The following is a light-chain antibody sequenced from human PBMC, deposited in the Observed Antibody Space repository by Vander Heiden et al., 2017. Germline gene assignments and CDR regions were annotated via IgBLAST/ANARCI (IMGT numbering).Light chain of an antibody. CDR1: SSNIGTNY. V-gene: IGLV1-47*01. CDR2: RSN. J-gene: IGLJ2*01. CDR3: AAWDDSLSGPHVV. Sequence: SVLTQPPSASGTPGQRATIPCSGSSSNIGTNYVYWYQPLPGTAPKLLIYRSNQRPSGVPDRFSGSKSGTSASLAISGLRSEDEADYYCAAWDDSLSGPHVVFGGGTKLTVL.